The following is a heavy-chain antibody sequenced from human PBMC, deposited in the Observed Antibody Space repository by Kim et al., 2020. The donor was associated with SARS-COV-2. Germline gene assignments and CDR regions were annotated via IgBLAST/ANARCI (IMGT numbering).Heavy chain of an antibody. V-gene: IGHV4-34*01. J-gene: IGHJ4*02. CDR3: ARVRAAMVSCFDY. Sequence: NPSLKSRVTISVDTSKNQFSLKLSSVTAADTAVYYCARVRAAMVSCFDYWGQGTLVTVSS. D-gene: IGHD5-18*01.